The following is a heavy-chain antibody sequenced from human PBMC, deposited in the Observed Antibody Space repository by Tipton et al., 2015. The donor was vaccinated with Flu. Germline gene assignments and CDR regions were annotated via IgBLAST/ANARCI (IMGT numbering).Heavy chain of an antibody. CDR3: ARQIGGGDCY. J-gene: IGHJ4*02. CDR2: INQDGSEK. D-gene: IGHD2-21*01. CDR1: GFTFSDYW. Sequence: SLRLSCAASGFTFSDYWMTWVRQAPGKGLEWVANINQDGSEKYYVDSVKGRFTISRDNAKNSLYLQMNSLRAEDTAVYYCARQIGGGDCYWGQGTLVTVSS. V-gene: IGHV3-7*03.